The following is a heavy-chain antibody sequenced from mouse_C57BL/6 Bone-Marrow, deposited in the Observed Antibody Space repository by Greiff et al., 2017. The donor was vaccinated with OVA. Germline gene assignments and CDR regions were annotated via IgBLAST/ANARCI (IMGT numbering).Heavy chain of an antibody. CDR2: IDPSDRYT. CDR1: GYTFTSYW. Sequence: VQLQQPGAELVMPGASVKLSCKASGYTFTSYWMHWVKQRPGQGLEWIGEIDPSDRYTNYNQKFKGKSTLTVDKSSSTAYMQLSSLTSEHSAVYYCASDGNYVTWFAYWGQGTLVTVSA. D-gene: IGHD2-1*01. V-gene: IGHV1-69*01. CDR3: ASDGNYVTWFAY. J-gene: IGHJ3*01.